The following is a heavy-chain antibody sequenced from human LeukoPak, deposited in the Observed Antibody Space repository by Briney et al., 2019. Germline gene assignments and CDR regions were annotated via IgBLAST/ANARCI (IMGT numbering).Heavy chain of an antibody. J-gene: IGHJ4*02. Sequence: PETLSLTCTVSGGPISSSSYYWGWIRQPPGKGLEWIGSIYYSGSTYYNPSLKSRVTISVDTSKNQFSLKLSSVTAADTAVYYCARGTSGWLAMFDYWGQGTLVTVSS. CDR1: GGPISSSSYY. CDR2: IYYSGST. D-gene: IGHD6-19*01. V-gene: IGHV4-39*01. CDR3: ARGTSGWLAMFDY.